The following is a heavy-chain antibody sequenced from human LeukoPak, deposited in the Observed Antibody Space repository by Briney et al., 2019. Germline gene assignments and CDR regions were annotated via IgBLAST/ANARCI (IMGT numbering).Heavy chain of an antibody. CDR2: ISYDGSNK. Sequence: GGSLRLSCAASGFTFSSYGMHWVRRAPGKGLEWVAVISYDGSNKYYADSVKGRFTISRDNSKNTLYLQMNSLRAEDTAVYYCARDRGDILTGSTGDFDYWGQGTLVTVSS. CDR1: GFTFSSYG. V-gene: IGHV3-30*03. D-gene: IGHD3-9*01. CDR3: ARDRGDILTGSTGDFDY. J-gene: IGHJ4*02.